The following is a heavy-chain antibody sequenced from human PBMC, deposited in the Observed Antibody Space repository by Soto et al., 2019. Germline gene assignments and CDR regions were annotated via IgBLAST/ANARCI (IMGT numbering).Heavy chain of an antibody. CDR3: ARALGDEGSSSSLHWFDP. J-gene: IGHJ5*02. CDR2: IIPIFGTA. V-gene: IGHV1-69*13. D-gene: IGHD6-6*01. CDR1: GGTFSSYA. Sequence: GASVKVSRKASGGTFSSYAISWVRQAPGQGLEWMGGIIPIFGTANYAQKFQGRVTITADESTSTAYMELSSLRSEDTAVYYCARALGDEGSSSSLHWFDPWGQGTLVTVSS.